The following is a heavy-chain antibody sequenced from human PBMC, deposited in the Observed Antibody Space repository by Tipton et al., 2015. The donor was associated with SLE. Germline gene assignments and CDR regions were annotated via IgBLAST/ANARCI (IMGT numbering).Heavy chain of an antibody. J-gene: IGHJ4*02. Sequence: TLSLTCTVSGGSISSSSYYWSWIRQPPGKGLEWIGYIYYSGSTYYNPSLKSRVTISVDTSKNQFSLKLSSVTAADTAVYYCARDYYDSSGYYGYWGQGTLVTVSS. CDR1: GGSISSSSYY. D-gene: IGHD3-22*01. V-gene: IGHV4-30-4*08. CDR2: IYYSGST. CDR3: ARDYYDSSGYYGY.